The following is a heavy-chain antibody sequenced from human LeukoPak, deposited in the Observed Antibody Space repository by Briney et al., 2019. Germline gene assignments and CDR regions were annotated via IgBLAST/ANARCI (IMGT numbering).Heavy chain of an antibody. D-gene: IGHD5-12*01. Sequence: SETLSLTCTVSGVSISDYYWSWIRQPPGKGLEWIGYIYYSGSTNYNPSLKSRVTISVDTSKNQFSLKLSSVTAADTAVYYCAREAKGYGYDFDYWGQGTLVTVSS. CDR1: GVSISDYY. CDR3: AREAKGYGYDFDY. V-gene: IGHV4-59*01. CDR2: IYYSGST. J-gene: IGHJ4*02.